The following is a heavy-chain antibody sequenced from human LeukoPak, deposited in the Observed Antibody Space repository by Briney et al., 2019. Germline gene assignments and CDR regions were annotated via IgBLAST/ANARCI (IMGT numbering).Heavy chain of an antibody. CDR2: IRSDGSNK. V-gene: IGHV3-30*02. CDR1: GFTFGSYG. CDR3: AELGITMIGGV. Sequence: GGSLRLSCAASGFTFGSYGMHWVRQAPGKGLEWVTFIRSDGSNKYYADSVKGRFTISRDNSKNTLYLQMNTLRAEDTAVYYCAELGITMIGGVWGKGTTVTISS. J-gene: IGHJ6*04. D-gene: IGHD3-10*02.